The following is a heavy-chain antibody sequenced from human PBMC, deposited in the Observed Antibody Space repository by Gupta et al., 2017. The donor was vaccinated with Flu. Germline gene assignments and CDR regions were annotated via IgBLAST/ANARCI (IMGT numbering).Heavy chain of an antibody. CDR3: ARMWFRRVSCFWNTWFDP. Sequence: GEALEWLAHISPHDEKYYSTSLKNRLTVSKDTSKSQVVLTMTNMEHVEKDTYYCARMWFRRVSCFWNTWFDPWGQGTPVTVSS. D-gene: IGHD2-2*01. CDR2: ISPHDEK. V-gene: IGHV2-26*01. J-gene: IGHJ5*02.